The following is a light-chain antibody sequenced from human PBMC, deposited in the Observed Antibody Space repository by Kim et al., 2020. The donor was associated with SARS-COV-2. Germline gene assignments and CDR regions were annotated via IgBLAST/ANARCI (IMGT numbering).Light chain of an antibody. J-gene: IGKJ1*01. CDR3: HQHGASPWT. V-gene: IGKV3-20*01. CDR2: GAS. CDR1: QSVSSSY. Sequence: EVVLTQSPGTLSLSPGESATLPCRASQSVSSSYFSWYHQKPGQPPRLLIYGASDRAAGIPDRFSGSGSGTDFTLAISRLEPEDFAVYFCHQHGASPWTFVQGTKVDIK.